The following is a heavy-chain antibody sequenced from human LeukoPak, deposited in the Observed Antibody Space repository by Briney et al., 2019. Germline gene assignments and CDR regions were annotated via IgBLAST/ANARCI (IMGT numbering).Heavy chain of an antibody. CDR2: LSYDGGTK. J-gene: IGHJ4*02. V-gene: IGHV3-30*18. Sequence: PGRSLRLSCAASGFSFNNYGMHWVRQAPGKGLEWVAILSYDGGTKYYAASVKGRFTISRDNSQNTLYLEMNSLRPEDTALYYCAKDLGEMSTIMSFWGQGTLVTVSS. CDR1: GFSFNNYG. D-gene: IGHD5-24*01. CDR3: AKDLGEMSTIMSF.